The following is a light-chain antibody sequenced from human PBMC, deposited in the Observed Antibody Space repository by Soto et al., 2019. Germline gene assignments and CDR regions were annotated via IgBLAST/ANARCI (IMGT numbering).Light chain of an antibody. J-gene: IGKJ1*01. V-gene: IGKV1-5*03. CDR2: KAS. CDR3: QQYSTWWT. Sequence: DIQMTQSPSTLSASVGDRVTITCRASQSISSWLAWYQQQPGKAPKLLIYKASSLENDVPSRFSGSGSGTEFTLTISSLQPDDLATYYCQQYSTWWTFGQGTKVEI. CDR1: QSISSW.